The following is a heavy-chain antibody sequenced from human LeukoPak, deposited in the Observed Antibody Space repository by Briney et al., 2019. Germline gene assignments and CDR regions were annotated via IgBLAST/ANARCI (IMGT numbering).Heavy chain of an antibody. CDR3: ARGVDSSYYKHKGFGR. D-gene: IGHD3-22*01. V-gene: IGHV4-61*02. J-gene: IGHJ5*02. CDR1: SGSISSGNYY. CDR2: VYSSGKT. Sequence: SQTLSLTCSVSSGSISSGNYYWGWIRQPAGKGLEWIGRVYSSGKTDYKSSLKSRVTISVDTSRNQFSLKLSSVTAADTAGYYCARGVDSSYYKHKGFGRWGQGTLVTVSS.